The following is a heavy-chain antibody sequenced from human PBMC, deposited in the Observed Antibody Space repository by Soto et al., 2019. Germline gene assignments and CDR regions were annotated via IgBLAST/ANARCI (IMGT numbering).Heavy chain of an antibody. V-gene: IGHV3-23*01. D-gene: IGHD1-1*01. CDR1: GFTFRVFA. Sequence: GGSLRLSCVASGFTFRVFAMNWVRQAPGKGPKWVSTMSADGSIRNYADSLKGRFTVSRDNSKNTLYLQMTSLKAEDTAIYYCAKGSNAETTRVDYWGQGTLVTVSS. CDR3: AKGSNAETTRVDY. CDR2: MSADGSIR. J-gene: IGHJ4*02.